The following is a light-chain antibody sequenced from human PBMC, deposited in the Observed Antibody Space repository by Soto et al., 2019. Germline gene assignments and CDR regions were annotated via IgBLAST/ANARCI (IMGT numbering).Light chain of an antibody. CDR2: NTY. CDR1: SSNIGSHT. Sequence: QSVLTQPPSASGTPGQRVTISCSGSSSNIGSHTVNWYQQLPGTAPRLLIYNTYYRPSGVPDRCSGSKSGTSASLAISWRQSEDEADYYCAAWDDSLNGVVFGGGTKLTVL. V-gene: IGLV1-44*01. CDR3: AAWDDSLNGVV. J-gene: IGLJ2*01.